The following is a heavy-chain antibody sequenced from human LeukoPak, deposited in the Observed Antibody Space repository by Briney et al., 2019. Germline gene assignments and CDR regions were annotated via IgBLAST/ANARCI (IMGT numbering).Heavy chain of an antibody. J-gene: IGHJ4*02. D-gene: IGHD6-13*01. Sequence: PGGSLRLSCAASGFTFSSYAMHWARQAPGKGLEWVAVISYDGSNKYYADSVKGRFTISRDNSKNTLYLQMNSLRAEDTAVYYCASAGLKYSNMWYGDYWGQGTLVTVSS. CDR3: ASAGLKYSNMWYGDY. V-gene: IGHV3-30-3*01. CDR1: GFTFSSYA. CDR2: ISYDGSNK.